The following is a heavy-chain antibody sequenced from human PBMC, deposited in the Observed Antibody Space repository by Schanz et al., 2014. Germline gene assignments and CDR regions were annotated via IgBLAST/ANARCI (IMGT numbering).Heavy chain of an antibody. V-gene: IGHV1-2*04. D-gene: IGHD3-22*01. CDR1: GYTFTGYY. CDR2: INPNSGTT. CDR3: ARDDRAYYYGMDV. J-gene: IGHJ6*02. Sequence: QVQLVQSGAEMKKPGASVKVSCKASGYTFTGYYMHWVRQAPGQGLEWMGWINPNSGTTNYAQKFQGWVTVTRDTSISTVYMELSRVTYEDTAVYYCARDDRAYYYGMDVWGRGTTVTVSS.